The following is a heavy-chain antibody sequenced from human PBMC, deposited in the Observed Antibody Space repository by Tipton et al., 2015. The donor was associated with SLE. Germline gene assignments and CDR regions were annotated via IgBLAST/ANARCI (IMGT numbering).Heavy chain of an antibody. D-gene: IGHD4-17*01. Sequence: LRLSCNVSGVSISSSYWSWIRQPAGKGLEWIGRIYSSGDRDYNPPLRSRVTMSIDASQHRVSLRLKSVSAADTAVYYCARGSDGEYVRYFEVWGPGTLVTVSS. CDR2: IYSSGDR. CDR1: GVSISSSY. CDR3: ARGSDGEYVRYFEV. J-gene: IGHJ2*01. V-gene: IGHV4-4*07.